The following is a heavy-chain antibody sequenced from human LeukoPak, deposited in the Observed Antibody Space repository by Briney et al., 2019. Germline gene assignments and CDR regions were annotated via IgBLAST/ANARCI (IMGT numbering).Heavy chain of an antibody. CDR3: ARDYYGSGSFYYYYGMDV. V-gene: IGHV4-61*01. CDR2: IYYSGST. J-gene: IGHJ6*04. Sequence: SETLSLTCTVSGGSVSSGSYYWSWIRQPPGKGLEWIGYIYYSGSTNYNPSLKSRVTISVDTSKNQFSLKLGSVTAADTAVYYCARDYYGSGSFYYYYGMDVWGKGTTVTVSP. D-gene: IGHD3-10*01. CDR1: GGSVSSGSYY.